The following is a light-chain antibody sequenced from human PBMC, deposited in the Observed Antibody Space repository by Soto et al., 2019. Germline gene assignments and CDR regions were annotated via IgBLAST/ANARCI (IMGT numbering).Light chain of an antibody. J-gene: IGKJ4*01. CDR1: QGITSY. CDR2: AAS. V-gene: IGKV1-9*01. Sequence: IQLTQSPSSLSASVGDRVTIXXRASQGITSYLAWYQQEPGKAPKIXIYAASTLQSGVPSRFSGSGAGTDFTLTISSLQPEDSATYYCQQLNSYPLTFGGGTKVDIK. CDR3: QQLNSYPLT.